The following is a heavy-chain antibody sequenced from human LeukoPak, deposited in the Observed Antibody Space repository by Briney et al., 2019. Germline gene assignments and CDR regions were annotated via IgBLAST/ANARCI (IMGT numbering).Heavy chain of an antibody. Sequence: ASVKVSCKASGYTFTSYGISWVRQAPGQGLEWMGWISAYNGNTGYAQKLQGRVTMTTDTSTSTAYMELRSLRSDDTAVYYCARAQGDYVWGSYRPQYYFDYWGQGTLVTVSS. D-gene: IGHD3-16*02. CDR2: ISAYNGNT. CDR3: ARAQGDYVWGSYRPQYYFDY. J-gene: IGHJ4*02. CDR1: GYTFTSYG. V-gene: IGHV1-18*01.